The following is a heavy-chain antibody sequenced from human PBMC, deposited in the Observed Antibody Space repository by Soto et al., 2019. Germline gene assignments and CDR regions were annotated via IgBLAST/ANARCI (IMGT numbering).Heavy chain of an antibody. Sequence: PGGSLRLSCAASGFTFSSYGMHWVRQAPCKGLEWVAVIWYDGINKYYADSVKGRFTISRDNSKNTLYLQMNSLRAEDTAVYYCARERYDSSGYYGAAFDYWGQRTLVTV. CDR2: IWYDGINK. CDR1: GFTFSSYG. J-gene: IGHJ4*02. V-gene: IGHV3-33*01. D-gene: IGHD3-22*01. CDR3: ARERYDSSGYYGAAFDY.